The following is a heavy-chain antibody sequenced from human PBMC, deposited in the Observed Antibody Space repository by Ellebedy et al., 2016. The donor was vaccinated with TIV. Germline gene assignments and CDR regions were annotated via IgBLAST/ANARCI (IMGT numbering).Heavy chain of an antibody. V-gene: IGHV3-7*01. CDR2: INKDGSDK. D-gene: IGHD3-22*01. CDR1: EFAFETYW. Sequence: GESLKLSCAASEFAFETYWMTLVRQAPGKGLEWVANINKDGSDKSYVDSVKGRFSISSGNAKNSLYLQMNSLRSEDTAVYYCARGGATSSSYWRNWGQGALVTVSS. J-gene: IGHJ4*02. CDR3: ARGGATSSSYWRN.